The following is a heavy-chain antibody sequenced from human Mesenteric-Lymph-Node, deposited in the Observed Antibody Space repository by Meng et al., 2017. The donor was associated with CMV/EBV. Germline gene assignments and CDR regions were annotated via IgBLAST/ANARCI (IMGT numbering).Heavy chain of an antibody. D-gene: IGHD2-2*01. V-gene: IGHV5-51*01. CDR1: GYSFTTYW. CDR3: ARTTVTSCYDY. CDR2: IYPGDSDT. J-gene: IGHJ4*02. Sequence: GGSLRLSCKGSGYSFTTYWIGWVRQMPGQGLEWMGIIYPGDSDTRYSPSFQGQVTISADKSVSTAYLQWSRLKASDTAMYYCARTTVTSCYDYWGQGTLVTVSS.